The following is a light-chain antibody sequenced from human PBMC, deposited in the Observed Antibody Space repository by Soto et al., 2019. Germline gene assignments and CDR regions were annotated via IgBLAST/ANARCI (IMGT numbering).Light chain of an antibody. Sequence: QSVLTQPASVSGSPGQSITISCTGTSSDVGGYNYVSWYQQHPGKAPKLMIYEVSNRPSGVSNRFSGSKSGNTASLTISGLQAEDEADYYCQSYDSSLSGWVFGGGTKLTVL. J-gene: IGLJ3*02. CDR1: SSDVGGYNY. CDR2: EVS. V-gene: IGLV2-14*01. CDR3: QSYDSSLSGWV.